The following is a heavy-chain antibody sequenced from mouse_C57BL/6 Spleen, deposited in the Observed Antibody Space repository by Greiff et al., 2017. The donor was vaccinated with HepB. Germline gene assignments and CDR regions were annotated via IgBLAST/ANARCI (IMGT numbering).Heavy chain of an antibody. CDR1: GFTFSDAW. D-gene: IGHD1-1*01. CDR2: IRNKANNHAT. Sequence: EVKVEESGGGLVQPGGSMKLSCAASGFTFSDAWMDWVRQSPEKGLEWVAEIRNKANNHATYYAESVKGRFTISRDDSKSSVYLQMNSVRAEDTRIYYCTRDYSGSRSRYFDVWGTRTTVTVSS. J-gene: IGHJ1*03. CDR3: TRDYSGSRSRYFDV. V-gene: IGHV6-6*01.